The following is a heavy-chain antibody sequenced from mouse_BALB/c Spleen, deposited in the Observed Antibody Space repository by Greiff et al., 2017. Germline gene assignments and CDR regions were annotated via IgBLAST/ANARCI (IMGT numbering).Heavy chain of an antibody. V-gene: IGHV5-6-4*01. CDR2: ISSGGSYT. CDR3: TREGGNSYAMDY. J-gene: IGHJ4*01. Sequence: DVMLVESGGGLVKPGGSLKLSCAASGFTFSSYTMSWVRQTPEKRLEWVATISSGGSYTYYPDSVKGRFTISRDNAKNTLYLQMSSLKSEDTAMYYCTREGGNSYAMDYWGQGTSVTVSS. CDR1: GFTFSSYT. D-gene: IGHD2-1*01.